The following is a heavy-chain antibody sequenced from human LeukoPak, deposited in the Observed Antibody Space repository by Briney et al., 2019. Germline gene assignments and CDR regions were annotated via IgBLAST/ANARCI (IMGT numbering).Heavy chain of an antibody. Sequence: GGSLRLSCAASRFTGSNNYMSWVRQAPGKGLEWVGRVKSKTDGGTTDYAAPVKGRCTISRDDSKNTLYLQMNSLKTEDTAVYYCTTGYYYNYYYGMDVWGQGTTVTVSS. J-gene: IGHJ6*02. CDR2: VKSKTDGGTT. CDR3: TTGYYYNYYYGMDV. D-gene: IGHD2-15*01. V-gene: IGHV3-15*01. CDR1: RFTGSNNY.